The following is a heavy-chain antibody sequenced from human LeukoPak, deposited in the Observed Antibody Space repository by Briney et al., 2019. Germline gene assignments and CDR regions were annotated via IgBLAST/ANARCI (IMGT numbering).Heavy chain of an antibody. J-gene: IGHJ4*02. V-gene: IGHV3-23*01. CDR3: AKNGGGTIDSSGWYYFDY. D-gene: IGHD6-19*01. CDR1: GFTFSSYA. Sequence: GGSLRLSCAASGFTFSSYAMSWVRQAPGKGLEWVSAISGSGGSTYYADSVKGRFTISRDNSKNTLYLQMNSLRAEDTAVYYCAKNGGGTIDSSGWYYFDYWGQGTLVTVSS. CDR2: ISGSGGST.